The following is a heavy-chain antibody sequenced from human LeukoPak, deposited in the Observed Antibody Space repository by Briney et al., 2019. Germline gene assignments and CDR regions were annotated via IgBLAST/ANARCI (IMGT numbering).Heavy chain of an antibody. Sequence: GGSLRLSCAASGFTFSSYAMSWVRQAPGKGLEWVSAISSNGGSTYYANSVKGRFTISRDNSKNTLYLQMGSLRAEDMAVYYCARDFGYCSSTSCPGWESDAFDIWGQGTMVTVSS. V-gene: IGHV3-64*01. CDR2: ISSNGGST. CDR3: ARDFGYCSSTSCPGWESDAFDI. D-gene: IGHD2-2*01. J-gene: IGHJ3*02. CDR1: GFTFSSYA.